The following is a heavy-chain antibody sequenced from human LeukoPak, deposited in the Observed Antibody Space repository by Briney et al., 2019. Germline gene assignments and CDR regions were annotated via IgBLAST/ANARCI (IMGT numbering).Heavy chain of an antibody. Sequence: GESLKISCKGSGYSFTSYWTGWVRQMPGEGLEWVGIIYPGDSDTKYSPAVQGQVTISADKPITTAYLQWSSLKASDTAMYYCVRRRGSSWKGGFDYWGQGTLVTVSS. CDR2: IYPGDSDT. D-gene: IGHD6-13*01. CDR1: GYSFTSYW. CDR3: VRRRGSSWKGGFDY. J-gene: IGHJ4*02. V-gene: IGHV5-51*01.